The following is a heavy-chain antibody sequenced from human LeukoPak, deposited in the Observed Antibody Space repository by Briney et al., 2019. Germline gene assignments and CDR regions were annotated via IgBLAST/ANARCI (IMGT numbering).Heavy chain of an antibody. CDR3: ARDYYYDSSGYIRDAFDI. D-gene: IGHD3-22*01. CDR1: GYTLTSYG. CDR2: ISTQSGDT. Sequence: ASVKVSCKAFGYTLTSYGFNWMRQAPGQGLEWMGWISTQSGDTNYAQKVQGRLTLTADRSTSTAYMELRSLRSDDTAVYYCARDYYYDSSGYIRDAFDIWGQGTMVTVSS. J-gene: IGHJ3*02. V-gene: IGHV1-18*01.